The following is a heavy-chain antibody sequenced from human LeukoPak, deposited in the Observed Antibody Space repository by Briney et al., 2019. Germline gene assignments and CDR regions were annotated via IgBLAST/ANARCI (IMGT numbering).Heavy chain of an antibody. CDR2: ISGSGGSR. V-gene: IGHV3-23*01. J-gene: IGHJ4*02. CDR1: GFTFSRYA. CDR3: ASPPFSSSWYDLGY. D-gene: IGHD6-13*01. Sequence: GGSLRLSCAASGFTFSRYAMNWVRQAPGKGLEWVSAISGSGGSRSYADSVKGRFTVSRDNSKNTLYLQMNSLRAEDTAVYYCASPPFSSSWYDLGYWGQGTLVTVSS.